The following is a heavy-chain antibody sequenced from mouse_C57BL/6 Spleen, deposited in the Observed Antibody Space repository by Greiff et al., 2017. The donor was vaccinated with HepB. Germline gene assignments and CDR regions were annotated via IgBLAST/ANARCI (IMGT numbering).Heavy chain of an antibody. CDR1: GFTFNTYA. J-gene: IGHJ1*03. CDR3: VRDYGSSFPYWYFDV. CDR2: IRSKSSNYAT. V-gene: IGHV10-3*01. Sequence: EVMLVESGGGLVQPKGSLKLSCAASGFTFNTYAMHWVRQAPGKGLEWVARIRSKSSNYATYYADSVKDRFTISRDDSQSMLYLQMNNLKTEDTAMYYCVRDYGSSFPYWYFDVWGTGTTVTVSS. D-gene: IGHD1-1*01.